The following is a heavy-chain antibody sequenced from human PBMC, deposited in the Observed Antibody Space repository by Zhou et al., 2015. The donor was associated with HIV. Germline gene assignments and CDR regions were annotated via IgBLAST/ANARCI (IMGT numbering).Heavy chain of an antibody. V-gene: IGHV1-18*01. CDR3: ARGTYGDS. CDR2: ISTYNGNM. Sequence: QVQLVQSGPEVKTPGASVKISCRTSGYIFTDYGVTWVRQAPGRGLDWMGWISTYNGNMNFAQMFQDRVTLTTDTSTGTAYMELRSLSSDDTAIYYCARGTYGDSWGQGTLVTVSA. D-gene: IGHD3-10*01. CDR1: GYIFTDYG. J-gene: IGHJ5*01.